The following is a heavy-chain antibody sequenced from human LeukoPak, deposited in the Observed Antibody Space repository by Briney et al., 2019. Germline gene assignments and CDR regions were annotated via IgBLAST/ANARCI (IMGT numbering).Heavy chain of an antibody. D-gene: IGHD3-22*01. V-gene: IGHV3-33*03. CDR3: ARAQSSGYPYF. CDR2: IWNDGSNE. CDR1: GFTFSTYG. J-gene: IGHJ4*02. Sequence: GRSLRLSCAASGFTFSTYGMHWVRQAPDKGLEWVAVIWNDGSNEKYADSVKGRFTISRDNSKSTLYLQMNSLRAEDTAAYYCARAQSSGYPYFWGQGTLVTVSS.